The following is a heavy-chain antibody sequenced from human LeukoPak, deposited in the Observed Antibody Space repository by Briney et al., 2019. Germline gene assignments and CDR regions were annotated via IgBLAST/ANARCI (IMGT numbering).Heavy chain of an antibody. CDR3: ARNPRKSSGYQTFDS. Sequence: SETLSLTCKVSGVSMSRYYWSWIRQSPGRGLEWLGYIYYSGTTNYNPSLKGRVTMSLDTSKSYVSLNLTSMTAADTAVYFCARNPRKSSGYQTFDSWGHGILVVVSS. CDR2: IYYSGTT. V-gene: IGHV4-59*01. CDR1: GVSMSRYY. D-gene: IGHD3-22*01. J-gene: IGHJ4*01.